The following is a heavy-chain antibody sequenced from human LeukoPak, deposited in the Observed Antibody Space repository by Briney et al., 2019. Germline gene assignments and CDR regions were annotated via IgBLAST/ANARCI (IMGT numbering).Heavy chain of an antibody. J-gene: IGHJ4*02. CDR1: GYTLTELS. V-gene: IGHV1-24*01. D-gene: IGHD4-23*01. Sequence: ASAKVSCKVSGYTLTELSMHWVRQAPGKGLEWMGGFDPEDGETIYAQKFQGRVTMTEDTSTDTAYMELSSLRSEDTAVYYCATDVDYGSNSLKNDYWGQGTLVTVSS. CDR3: ATDVDYGSNSLKNDY. CDR2: FDPEDGET.